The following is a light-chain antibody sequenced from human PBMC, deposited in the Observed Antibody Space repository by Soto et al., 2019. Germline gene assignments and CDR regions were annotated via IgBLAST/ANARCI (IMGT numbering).Light chain of an antibody. CDR3: QQYSNWPAT. V-gene: IGKV3-11*01. CDR1: QSVSSS. Sequence: EIVLTQSPATLSLSPGERATLSCRASQSVSSSLAWYQQKPGQAPRLLIYAASNRATGIPARFSGSGSGTEFTLTISSLQSEDFAVYCCQQYSNWPATFGQGTKVDIK. J-gene: IGKJ1*01. CDR2: AAS.